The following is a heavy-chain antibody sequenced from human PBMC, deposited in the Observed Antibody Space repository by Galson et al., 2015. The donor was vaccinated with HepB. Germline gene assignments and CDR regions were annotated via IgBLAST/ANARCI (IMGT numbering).Heavy chain of an antibody. CDR3: TRGFDS. Sequence: SMRPSCAASGVTSNNYRMYCVGQAPGAGLIWVTRINPDGSRANYADSVKGRFTISRDNAKNTLSLQMNSLRAEDTAMYYCTRGFDSWGQGTLVTVSS. J-gene: IGHJ4*02. CDR2: INPDGSRA. V-gene: IGHV3-74*01. CDR1: GVTSNNYR.